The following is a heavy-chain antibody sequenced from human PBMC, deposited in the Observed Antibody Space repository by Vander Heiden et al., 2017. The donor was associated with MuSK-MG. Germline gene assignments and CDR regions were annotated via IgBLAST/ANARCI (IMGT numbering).Heavy chain of an antibody. CDR3: ARSDSSGYYHGVFDY. CDR1: GGSISSSSYY. Sequence: QLQLQESGPGLVKPSETLSLTCTVSGGSISSSSYYWGWIRQPPGKGLEWIGSIYYSGSTYYNPSLKSRVTISVDTSKNQFSLKLSSVTAADTAVYYCARSDSSGYYHGVFDYWGQGTLVTVSS. V-gene: IGHV4-39*07. J-gene: IGHJ4*02. CDR2: IYYSGST. D-gene: IGHD3-22*01.